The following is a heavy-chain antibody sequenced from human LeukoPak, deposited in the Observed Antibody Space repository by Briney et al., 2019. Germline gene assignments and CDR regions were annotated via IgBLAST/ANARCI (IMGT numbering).Heavy chain of an antibody. CDR1: GFTFSSYW. D-gene: IGHD6-19*01. CDR3: ARDGPGSGWCFDY. Sequence: GGSLRLSCEASGFTFSSYWMSWVRQAPGKGLEWVATIRQDGSVNHCVDSVKGRFTISRDNAKNSLYLQMNSLRAEDTAVYYCARDGPGSGWCFDYWGQGTLVTVSS. J-gene: IGHJ4*02. V-gene: IGHV3-7*01. CDR2: IRQDGSVN.